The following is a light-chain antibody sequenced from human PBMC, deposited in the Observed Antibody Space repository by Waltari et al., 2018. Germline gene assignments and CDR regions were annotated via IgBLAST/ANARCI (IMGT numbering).Light chain of an antibody. J-gene: IGKJ2*01. Sequence: EIVLTQSPARLSLSPGDRAPLSCRASQTVRSFLAWYQQKPGQAPRLLIFDASSRAPGIPAKFRGSGSGTDFTLTVSNLEPEDFAVYYCLQRSNWPYTFGQGTRVEIK. V-gene: IGKV3-11*01. CDR2: DAS. CDR1: QTVRSF. CDR3: LQRSNWPYT.